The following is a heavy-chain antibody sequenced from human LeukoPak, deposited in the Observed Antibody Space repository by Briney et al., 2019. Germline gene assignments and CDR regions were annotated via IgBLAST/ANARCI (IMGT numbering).Heavy chain of an antibody. CDR2: IYYSGST. V-gene: IGHV4-59*08. D-gene: IGHD6-13*01. Sequence: PSETLSLTCTVSGGSISSYYWSWIRQPPGKGLEWIGYIYYSGSTNYNPSLKSRVTISVDTSKNQSSLKLSSVTAADTAVYYCARQYWGSSGWYYFDYWGQGTLVTVSS. CDR3: ARQYWGSSGWYYFDY. CDR1: GGSISSYY. J-gene: IGHJ4*02.